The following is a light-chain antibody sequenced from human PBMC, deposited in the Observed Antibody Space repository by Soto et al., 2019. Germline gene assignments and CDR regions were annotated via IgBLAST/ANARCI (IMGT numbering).Light chain of an antibody. CDR3: QSYDSSLSGSVV. CDR1: SSNIGAGYD. CDR2: GNS. Sequence: QLVLTQPPSVSGAPGQRVTISCTGSSSNIGAGYDVHWYQQLPGTAPKLLIYGNSNRPSGVSDRFSGSNSGTSASLAITGLQAEDEADYYCQSYDSSLSGSVVFGGGTKVTVL. J-gene: IGLJ2*01. V-gene: IGLV1-40*01.